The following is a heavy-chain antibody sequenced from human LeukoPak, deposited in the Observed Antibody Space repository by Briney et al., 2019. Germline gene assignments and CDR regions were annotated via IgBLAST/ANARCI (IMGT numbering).Heavy chain of an antibody. CDR3: AKDWLVDYSNPFDY. CDR1: GFTFSSYA. J-gene: IGHJ4*02. V-gene: IGHV3-23*01. CDR2: ISGSGGST. D-gene: IGHD4-11*01. Sequence: PGGSLRLSCAASGFTFSSYAMSWVRQAPGKGLEWVSAISGSGGSTYYADSVKGRFTISRDNSKNMLYLQMNSLRAEDTAVYYCAKDWLVDYSNPFDYWGQGTLVTVSS.